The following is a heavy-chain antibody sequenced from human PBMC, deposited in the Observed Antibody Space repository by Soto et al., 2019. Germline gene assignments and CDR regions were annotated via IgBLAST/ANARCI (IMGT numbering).Heavy chain of an antibody. CDR3: ARNSVQFLFDP. J-gene: IGHJ5*02. CDR2: IYHSGST. V-gene: IGHV4-4*02. Sequence: SETLSLTCAVSGGSISSSNWWSWVRQPPGRGLEWIGEIYHSGSTNYNPSLKSRVTISMDTSKSQISLKLSSVTAADAAVYYCARNSVQFLFDPWGQGTLVTVSS. CDR1: GGSISSSNW. D-gene: IGHD3-3*01.